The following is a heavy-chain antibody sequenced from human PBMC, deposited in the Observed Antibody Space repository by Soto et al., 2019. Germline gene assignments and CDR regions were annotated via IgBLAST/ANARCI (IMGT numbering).Heavy chain of an antibody. D-gene: IGHD3-22*01. CDR3: ARVAGRGYYYDSSGYSDFDY. V-gene: IGHV4-4*02. J-gene: IGHJ4*02. CDR1: GGSISSSNW. CDR2: IYHSGSS. Sequence: ASETLSLTCAVSGGSISSSNWWSWVRQPPGKGLEWIGEIYHSGSSNYNPSLKSRVTISVDKSKNQFSLKLRSVTAADTAVYYCARVAGRGYYYDSSGYSDFDYWGQGTLVTVSS.